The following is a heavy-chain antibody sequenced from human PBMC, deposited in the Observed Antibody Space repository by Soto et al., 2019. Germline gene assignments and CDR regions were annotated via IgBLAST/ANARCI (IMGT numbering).Heavy chain of an antibody. Sequence: SETLSLTCFVSGYSITAGGYYRSRIRHHPGKGLEWIGSFYSSGTIIYNPSLRSRVSISGHTSSNQFSMSLTSVPAAATARYYCARMYSSGSGWFHPWGQGTLVTVSS. CDR2: FYSSGTI. V-gene: IGHV4-31*03. CDR3: ARMYSSGSGWFHP. CDR1: GYSITAGGYY. D-gene: IGHD6-19*01. J-gene: IGHJ5*02.